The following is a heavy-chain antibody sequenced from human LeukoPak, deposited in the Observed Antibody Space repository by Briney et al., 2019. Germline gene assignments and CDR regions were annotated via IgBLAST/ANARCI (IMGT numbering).Heavy chain of an antibody. V-gene: IGHV4-59*01. CDR2: IYYSGST. Sequence: SETLSLTCTVSGGSISNYYWSWIRQPPGRGLEWIGYIYYSGSTNYNPSLKSRVTISVDTSKNQFSLKLTSVTAADTAVYYCARGGWSAFDIWGQGTMVTVSS. J-gene: IGHJ3*02. D-gene: IGHD3-10*01. CDR1: GGSISNYY. CDR3: ARGGWSAFDI.